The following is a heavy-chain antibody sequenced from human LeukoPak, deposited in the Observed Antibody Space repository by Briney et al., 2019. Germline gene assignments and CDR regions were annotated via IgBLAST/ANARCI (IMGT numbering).Heavy chain of an antibody. CDR1: GDSIRSGSYY. J-gene: IGHJ4*02. V-gene: IGHV4-31*03. CDR2: IYYSGKT. Sequence: SETLSLTCTVSGDSIRSGSYYWGWMRQHPGKGLEWIGYIYYSGKTYYNPSLKSRLFISVDTSKNQFSLKLMSVTAADTAVYYCARDRPGGSSLDYWGQGTLVTVSS. CDR3: ARDRPGGSSLDY. D-gene: IGHD6-13*01.